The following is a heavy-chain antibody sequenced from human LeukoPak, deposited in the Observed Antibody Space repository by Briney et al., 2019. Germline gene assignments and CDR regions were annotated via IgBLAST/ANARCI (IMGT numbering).Heavy chain of an antibody. CDR2: IYYSGST. Sequence: ASETLSLTCTVSGGSISSYYWSWIRQPPGKGLEWIRYIYYSGSTNYNPSLKSRVTISVDTSKNQFSLKLSSVTAADTAVYYCARGLGYYDSSGLYYFDYWGQGTLVTVSS. CDR1: GGSISSYY. V-gene: IGHV4-59*12. CDR3: ARGLGYYDSSGLYYFDY. J-gene: IGHJ4*02. D-gene: IGHD3-22*01.